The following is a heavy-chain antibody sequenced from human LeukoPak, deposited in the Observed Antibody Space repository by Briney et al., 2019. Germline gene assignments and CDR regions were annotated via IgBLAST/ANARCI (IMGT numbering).Heavy chain of an antibody. CDR3: ARGWLDLYFDY. V-gene: IGHV1-69*04. CDR1: GGTFSSYA. CDR2: IIPILGIA. Sequence: SVKVSCKASGGTFSSYAISWVRQAPGQGLEWMGRIIPILGIANYAQKFQGRVTITADKSTSTAYMELSSLRSEDTAVYYCARGWLDLYFDYWGQGTLVTVSS. J-gene: IGHJ4*02. D-gene: IGHD6-19*01.